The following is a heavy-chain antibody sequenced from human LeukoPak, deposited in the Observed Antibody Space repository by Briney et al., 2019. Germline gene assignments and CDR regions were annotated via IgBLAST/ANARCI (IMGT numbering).Heavy chain of an antibody. D-gene: IGHD3-22*01. CDR1: GGSISTYY. Sequence: PSETLSLTCTVSGGSISTYYWSWIRQPPGKGLEWIGYIYYSGSTNYNPSLKSRVTTSVDTSKNQFSLKLSSVTAVDTAVSYCAIVGYYYDSSGYHYFFDYWGQGTLVTVSS. CDR3: AIVGYYYDSSGYHYFFDY. CDR2: IYYSGST. J-gene: IGHJ4*02. V-gene: IGHV4-59*01.